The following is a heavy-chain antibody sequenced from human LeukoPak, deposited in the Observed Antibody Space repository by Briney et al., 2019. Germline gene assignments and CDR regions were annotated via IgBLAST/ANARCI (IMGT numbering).Heavy chain of an antibody. V-gene: IGHV1-24*01. CDR1: GYTLTELS. J-gene: IGHJ5*02. CDR2: FVPEDGET. Sequence: ASVKVSCKVSGYTLTELSMHWVRQAPGKGLEWMGGFVPEDGETIYAQKFQGGVTMTEDTSTDTAYMELSSLRSEDTAVYYCATDQIVGATRSGWFDPWGQGTLVTVSS. CDR3: ATDQIVGATRSGWFDP. D-gene: IGHD1-26*01.